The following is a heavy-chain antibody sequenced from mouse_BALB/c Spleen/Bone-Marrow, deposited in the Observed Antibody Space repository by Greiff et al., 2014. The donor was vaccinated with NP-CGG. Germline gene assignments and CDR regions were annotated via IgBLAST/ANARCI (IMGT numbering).Heavy chain of an antibody. V-gene: IGHV1-54*01. CDR2: INPGSGGT. Sequence: VQLQQSGAELVRPGTSVKVSCKASGYAFTNYLIEWVKQRPGQGLEWIGVINPGSGGTNYNEKFKGKATLTADKSSSTAYMQLRSLTADDSAVYFCARWDYAMDYWGQGTSVTVSS. J-gene: IGHJ4*01. CDR1: GYAFTNYL. CDR3: ARWDYAMDY.